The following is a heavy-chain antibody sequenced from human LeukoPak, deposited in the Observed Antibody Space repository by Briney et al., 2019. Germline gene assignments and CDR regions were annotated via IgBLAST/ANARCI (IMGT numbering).Heavy chain of an antibody. V-gene: IGHV1-24*01. D-gene: IGHD3-16*02. CDR1: GYTLTELS. CDR3: ATVSRPLYDYVWGSYRYRGGFDY. CDR2: FDPEDGET. Sequence: ASVKVSCKVSGYTLTELSMHWVRQAPGKGLEWMGGFDPEDGETIYAQKFQGRVTMTEDTSTDTAYMELSSLRSEDTAVYYCATVSRPLYDYVWGSYRYRGGFDYWGQGTLVTVSS. J-gene: IGHJ4*02.